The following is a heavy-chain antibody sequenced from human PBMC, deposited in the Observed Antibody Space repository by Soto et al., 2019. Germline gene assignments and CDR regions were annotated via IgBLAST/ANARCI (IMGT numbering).Heavy chain of an antibody. V-gene: IGHV3-53*01. Sequence: GSLRLSCAASGFTVSSNYMSWVRQAPGKGLEWVSVIYSGGSTYYADSVKGRFTISRDNSKNTLYLQMNSLRAEDTAVYYCARTYSSSSYVDYWGQGTLVTVSS. J-gene: IGHJ4*02. CDR1: GFTVSSNY. CDR2: IYSGGST. D-gene: IGHD6-6*01. CDR3: ARTYSSSSYVDY.